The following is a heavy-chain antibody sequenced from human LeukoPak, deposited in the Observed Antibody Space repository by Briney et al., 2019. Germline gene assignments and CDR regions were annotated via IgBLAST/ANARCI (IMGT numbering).Heavy chain of an antibody. CDR1: GGSISSSSYY. CDR3: VDSGADAFDI. J-gene: IGHJ3*02. CDR2: IYYSGST. D-gene: IGHD2-15*01. Sequence: PSETLSLTCTVSGGSISSSSYYWGWIRQPPGKGLEWIGGIYYSGSTYYNPSLKSRVTISVDTSKNQFSLKLSSVTAADTAVYYCVDSGADAFDIWGQGTMVTVSS. V-gene: IGHV4-39*01.